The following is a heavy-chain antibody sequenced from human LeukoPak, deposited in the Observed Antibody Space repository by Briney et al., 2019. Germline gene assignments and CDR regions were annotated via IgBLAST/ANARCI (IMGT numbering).Heavy chain of an antibody. J-gene: IGHJ4*02. CDR2: IYYSGST. Sequence: SETLSLTCTVSGASISSYYWSWIRQPPGKGLEWIGYIYYSGSTNYNPALKSRVTTSEDTSKNQISLKLSSVTAADTAVYYCARVRGYYDSSGYDYWGQGTLVTVSS. D-gene: IGHD3-22*01. CDR1: GASISSYY. V-gene: IGHV4-59*01. CDR3: ARVRGYYDSSGYDY.